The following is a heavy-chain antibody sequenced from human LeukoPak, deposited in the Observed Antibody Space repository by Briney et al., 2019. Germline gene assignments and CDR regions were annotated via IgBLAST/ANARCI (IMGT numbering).Heavy chain of an antibody. Sequence: PGGSLRLSCAASGFTFSSYGMHWVRQAPGKGLEWVAVIWYDGSNKYYADSVKGRLTISRDNSKNTLYLQMNSLRAEDTAVYYCAKPRTSYYYDSNGVDAFDIWGQGTMVTVSS. J-gene: IGHJ3*02. V-gene: IGHV3-33*06. CDR1: GFTFSSYG. D-gene: IGHD3-22*01. CDR2: IWYDGSNK. CDR3: AKPRTSYYYDSNGVDAFDI.